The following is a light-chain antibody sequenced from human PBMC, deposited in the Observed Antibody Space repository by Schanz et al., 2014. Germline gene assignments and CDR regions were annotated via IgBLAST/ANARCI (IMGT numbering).Light chain of an antibody. Sequence: QSALTQPASVSGSPGQSITISCTGTSSDVGGHNYVSWYQQHPGKAPKVMIYDVNKRPSGVPDRFSGSKSGDTASLTISGLQAEDEADYYCSSYSSSNTPVVFGGGTKLTVL. V-gene: IGLV2-14*01. CDR1: SSDVGGHNY. J-gene: IGLJ2*01. CDR2: DVN. CDR3: SSYSSSNTPVV.